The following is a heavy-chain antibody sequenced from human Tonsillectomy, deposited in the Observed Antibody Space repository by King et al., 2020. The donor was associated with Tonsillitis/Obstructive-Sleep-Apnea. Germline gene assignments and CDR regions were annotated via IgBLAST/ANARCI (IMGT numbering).Heavy chain of an antibody. CDR2: ISSGSSYI. D-gene: IGHD2-21*01. Sequence: VQLVESGGGLVKPGGSLRLSCAASGFTFSSYTMNWVRQAPGKGLEWVSSISSGSSYIYYAGSVKGRFTISRDNAKNSLYLQMNSLTVEDTAVYSCVRDLNGCGADFCAFDYWGQGTLVTVSS. CDR1: GFTFSSYT. J-gene: IGHJ4*02. V-gene: IGHV3-21*01. CDR3: VRDLNGCGADFCAFDY.